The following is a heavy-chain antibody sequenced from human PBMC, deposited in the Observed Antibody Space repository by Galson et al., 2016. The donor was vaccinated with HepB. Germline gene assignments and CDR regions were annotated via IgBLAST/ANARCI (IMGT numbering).Heavy chain of an antibody. CDR3: ARARRRGWSDAFDY. CDR1: GDSVSSNSAD. D-gene: IGHD6-19*01. CDR2: TYYRSKWYN. Sequence: CAISGDSVSSNSADWNWFRQSTSRGLEWLGRTYYRSKWYNDYRLSLKTRININADTSRNEVSLQLKSVTLEDTAVYYCARARRRGWSDAFDYWGQGTLVTISS. V-gene: IGHV6-1*01. J-gene: IGHJ4*02.